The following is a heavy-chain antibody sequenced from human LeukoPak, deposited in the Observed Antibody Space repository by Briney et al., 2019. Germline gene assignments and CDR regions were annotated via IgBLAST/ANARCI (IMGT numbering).Heavy chain of an antibody. Sequence: SETLSLTCAVYGGSFSGYYWSWIRQPPGKGLEWIGEINHSGSTNYNPSLKSRVTISVDTSKNQFSLKLSSVTAADTAVYYCARGRYCSGGSCRPYTKNALGKTYYGMDVWGKGTTVTVSS. CDR2: INHSGST. CDR3: ARGRYCSGGSCRPYTKNALGKTYYGMDV. J-gene: IGHJ6*04. D-gene: IGHD2-15*01. V-gene: IGHV4-34*01. CDR1: GGSFSGYY.